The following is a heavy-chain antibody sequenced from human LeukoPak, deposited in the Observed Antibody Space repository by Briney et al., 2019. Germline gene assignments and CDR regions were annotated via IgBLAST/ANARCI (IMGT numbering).Heavy chain of an antibody. CDR2: IIPILGIA. CDR1: GGTFSSYT. V-gene: IGHV1-69*02. CDR3: ARGRGSYSFDY. J-gene: IGHJ4*02. Sequence: ASVKVSCKASGGTFSSYTISWLRQAPGQGLEWMGRIIPILGIANYAQKFQGRVTIAADKSTSTAYMELSSPRSDDTAVYYCARGRGSYSFDYWGQGTLVTVSS. D-gene: IGHD1-26*01.